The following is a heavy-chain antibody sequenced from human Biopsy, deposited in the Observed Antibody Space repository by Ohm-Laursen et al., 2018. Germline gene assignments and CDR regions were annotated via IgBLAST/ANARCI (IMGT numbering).Heavy chain of an antibody. CDR1: GFTFTNYG. D-gene: IGHD5-18*01. J-gene: IGHJ6*02. Sequence: SLRLSCAASGFTFTNYGMHWVRQAPGKGLEWVAVIWFDGSNQFYADSVKGRFTISRANSKDTLYLQMHSLRAEVTAFYYCARDRRTANYGMDVWGQGTTVTVSS. CDR2: IWFDGSNQ. CDR3: ARDRRTANYGMDV. V-gene: IGHV3-33*01.